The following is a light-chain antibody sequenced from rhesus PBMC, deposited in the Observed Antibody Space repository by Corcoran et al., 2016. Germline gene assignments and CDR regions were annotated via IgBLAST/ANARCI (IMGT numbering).Light chain of an antibody. V-gene: IGKV1-22*01. CDR2: QAS. CDR3: HQYSSSPRT. Sequence: DIQMTQSPSSLSASVGDTVTITCRASQTISSWLAWYQQKPGKAPKMIIYQASSLQSGVPSRFTGRGSWTSFTLTIRSLQSEDFATYYCHQYSSSPRTFGQGTKVEI. J-gene: IGKJ1*01. CDR1: QTISSW.